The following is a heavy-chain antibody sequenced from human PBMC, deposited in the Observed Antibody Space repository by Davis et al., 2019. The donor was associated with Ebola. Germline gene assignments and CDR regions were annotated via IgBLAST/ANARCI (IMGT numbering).Heavy chain of an antibody. CDR1: GFTFSSYW. CDR3: ASVGYRPV. V-gene: IGHV3-7*01. CDR2: IKQDGSEK. J-gene: IGHJ4*02. Sequence: GESLKISCAASGFTFSSYWMSWVRQAPGKGLEWVANIKQDGSEKYYVDSVKGRFTISRDNAKNSLYLQMNSLRAEDTAVYYCASVGYRPVWGQGTLVTVSS. D-gene: IGHD5-18*01.